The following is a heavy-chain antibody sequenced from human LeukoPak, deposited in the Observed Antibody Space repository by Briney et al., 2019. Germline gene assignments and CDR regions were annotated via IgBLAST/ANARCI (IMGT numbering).Heavy chain of an antibody. CDR1: GFTFSSYS. V-gene: IGHV3-21*01. CDR2: ISSSSSYI. J-gene: IGHJ4*02. Sequence: GGSLRLSCAASGFTFSSYSMNWVRQAPGKGLEWVSSISSSSSYIYYADSVKGRFTISRDNAKNSLYLQMNSLRAEDTAVYYCARDLVCGGGSCYGLPSGIDYWGQGTLVTVSS. D-gene: IGHD2-15*01. CDR3: ARDLVCGGGSCYGLPSGIDY.